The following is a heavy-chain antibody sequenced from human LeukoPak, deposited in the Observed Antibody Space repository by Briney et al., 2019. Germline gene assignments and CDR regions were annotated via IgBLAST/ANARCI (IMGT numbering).Heavy chain of an antibody. CDR2: FDLEEGEA. J-gene: IGHJ6*02. V-gene: IGHV1-24*01. Sequence: ASVKVSCKDSGYTLFELFMYSVRHTPRKGLERRAGFDLEEGEAITAQTFQSGGTMTEDTSTDTAYMELSSLRSDDTAVYYCATVQYQLLYGCYYYGMDVWGQGTTVTVSS. CDR1: GYTLFELF. D-gene: IGHD2-2*02. CDR3: ATVQYQLLYGCYYYGMDV.